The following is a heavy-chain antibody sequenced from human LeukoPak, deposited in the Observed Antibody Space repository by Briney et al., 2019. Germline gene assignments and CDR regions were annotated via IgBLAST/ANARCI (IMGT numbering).Heavy chain of an antibody. CDR2: IYSSGST. CDR1: GGSISNYY. V-gene: IGHV4-4*07. CDR3: ATSSDTASAY. D-gene: IGHD5-18*01. J-gene: IGHJ4*02. Sequence: PSETLSLTCTVSGGSISNYYWSWIRQPAGKGLEWIGRIYSSGSTDYNPSLKSRVTISIDTSKNQFSLKLSSVTAADTAVYYCATSSDTASAYWGQGTLVTVFS.